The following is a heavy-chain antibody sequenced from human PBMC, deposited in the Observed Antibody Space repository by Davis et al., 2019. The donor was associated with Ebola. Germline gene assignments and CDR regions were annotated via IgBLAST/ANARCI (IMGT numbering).Heavy chain of an antibody. CDR2: IYYSGST. CDR1: GGSISRSDYY. CDR3: ARQHSSGWYGGWFDP. J-gene: IGHJ5*02. D-gene: IGHD6-19*01. V-gene: IGHV4-39*01. Sequence: SETLSLTCSVSGGSISRSDYYWGWIRQPPGKGLEWIGSIYYSGSTYYNPSLKSRVTISVDTSKNQFSLKLSSVTAADTAVYYCARQHSSGWYGGWFDPWGQGTLVTVSS.